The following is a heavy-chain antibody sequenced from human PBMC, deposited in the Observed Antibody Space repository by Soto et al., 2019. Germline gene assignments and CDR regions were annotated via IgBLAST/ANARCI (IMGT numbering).Heavy chain of an antibody. J-gene: IGHJ4*02. Sequence: PWGSLRLPDTTSSFSFASFGMTWFRQAPAKGLSCVALISGSDGKTYYADSVKGRFSISRDTSRNTLYLHMNSPRADDTAIYCSAKWSSLDYCGQRTRVTVDS. D-gene: IGHD3-10*01. CDR1: SFSFASFG. V-gene: IGHV3-23*01. CDR3: AKWSSLDY. CDR2: ISGSDGKT.